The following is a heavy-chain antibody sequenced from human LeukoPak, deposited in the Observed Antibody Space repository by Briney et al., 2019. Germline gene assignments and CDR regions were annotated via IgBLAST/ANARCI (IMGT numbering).Heavy chain of an antibody. V-gene: IGHV4-59*01. Sequence: SETLSLTCTVSGGSISSNYWSWIRQPPGKGLEWIGYIYYSGSTNYNPSLKSRVTISVDTSKNQFSLKLSSVTAADTAVYYCARESHYFDYWGRGTLVTVSS. CDR2: IYYSGST. CDR3: ARESHYFDY. J-gene: IGHJ4*02. CDR1: GGSISSNY.